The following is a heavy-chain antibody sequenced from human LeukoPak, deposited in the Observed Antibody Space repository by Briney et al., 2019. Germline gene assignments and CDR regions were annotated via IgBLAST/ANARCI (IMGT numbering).Heavy chain of an antibody. V-gene: IGHV1-2*04. CDR3: ARGMFRYYYDSSGYLYDAFDI. J-gene: IGHJ3*02. D-gene: IGHD3-22*01. Sequence: ASVKVSCKAFGYTFTGYYMHWVRQAPGQGLEWMGWINPNSGGTNYAQKFQGWVTMTRDTSISTAYMELSRLRSDDTAVYYCARGMFRYYYDSSGYLYDAFDIWGQGTMVTVSS. CDR2: INPNSGGT. CDR1: GYTFTGYY.